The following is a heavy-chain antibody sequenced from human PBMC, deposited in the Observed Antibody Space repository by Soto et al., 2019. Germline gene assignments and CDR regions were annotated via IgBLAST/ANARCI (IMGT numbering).Heavy chain of an antibody. CDR2: RYYSGNT. J-gene: IGHJ4*02. D-gene: IGHD3-22*01. Sequence: QLQLQESGSGLVKPSQTLSLTCAVSGGYISGGYYSWSWIRQPPGKGLEWIGYRYYSGNTYYNPSLNSRASISVDTSKNQFFLKLTSVTAADTAVYFCARGGYDTSGQTFIGWGPDCWGQGTLVTVSS. V-gene: IGHV4-30-2*05. CDR1: GGYISGGYYS. CDR3: ARGGYDTSGQTFIGWGPDC.